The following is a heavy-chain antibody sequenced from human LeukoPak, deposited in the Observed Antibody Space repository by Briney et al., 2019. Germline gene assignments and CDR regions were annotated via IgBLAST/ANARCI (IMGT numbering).Heavy chain of an antibody. V-gene: IGHV3-48*04. CDR1: GFTFSSYS. J-gene: IGHJ3*02. CDR2: ISSSSSTI. Sequence: GGSLRLSCAASGFTFSSYSMNWVRQAPGKGLEWVSYISSSSSTIYYADSVKGRFTISRDNAKNSLYLQMNSLRAEDTAVYYCARAGWELLEYAFDIWGQGTMVTASS. CDR3: ARAGWELLEYAFDI. D-gene: IGHD1-26*01.